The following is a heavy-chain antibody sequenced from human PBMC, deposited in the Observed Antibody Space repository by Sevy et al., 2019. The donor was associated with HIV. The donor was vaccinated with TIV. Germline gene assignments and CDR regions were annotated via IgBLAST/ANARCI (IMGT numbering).Heavy chain of an antibody. J-gene: IGHJ4*02. D-gene: IGHD3-10*01. Sequence: ASVKVSCKASGYTFTSYGISWVRQAPGQGLEWMGWISAYNGNTNYAQKLQGRVTMTTDTSTSTAYMELRSLRSDDTAVYYCARDGYPGTESYYFDYWGQGTLVTVSS. CDR2: ISAYNGNT. CDR3: ARDGYPGTESYYFDY. CDR1: GYTFTSYG. V-gene: IGHV1-18*01.